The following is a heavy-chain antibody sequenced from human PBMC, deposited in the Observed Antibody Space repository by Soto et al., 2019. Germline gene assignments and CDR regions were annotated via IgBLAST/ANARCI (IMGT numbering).Heavy chain of an antibody. J-gene: IGHJ5*02. CDR3: ARDGVYDFWSGYPSRWFDP. D-gene: IGHD3-3*01. Sequence: IRQPPGKGLEWIGYIYYSGSTNYNPSLKSRVTISVDTSKNQFSLKLSSVTAADTAVYYCARDGVYDFWSGYPSRWFDPWGQGTLVTAS. V-gene: IGHV4-59*01. CDR2: IYYSGST.